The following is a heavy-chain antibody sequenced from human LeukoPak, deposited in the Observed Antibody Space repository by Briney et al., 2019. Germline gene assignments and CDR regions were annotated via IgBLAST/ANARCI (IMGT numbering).Heavy chain of an antibody. J-gene: IGHJ4*02. CDR2: ISSSSTI. CDR1: GFTFSSYS. V-gene: IGHV3-48*01. D-gene: IGHD1-26*01. Sequence: PGGSLRLSCAASGFTFSSYSMNWVCQAPGKGLEWVSYISSSSTIYYANSVKGRLTISRDKAKHSLYLQLNSLRAEDTAVYYCARAYSGSYRTTLFYWGQGTLVTVTS. CDR3: ARAYSGSYRTTLFY.